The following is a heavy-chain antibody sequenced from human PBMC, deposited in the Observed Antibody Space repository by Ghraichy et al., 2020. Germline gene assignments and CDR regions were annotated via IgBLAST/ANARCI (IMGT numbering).Heavy chain of an antibody. V-gene: IGHV4-39*01. CDR1: GGSVDTINYF. CDR2: VENSGRT. Sequence: SQTLSLTCIVSGGSVDTINYFWAWIRQPPGKGPEYIRSVENSGRTYRNPSLKSRVTISVDTSKNPFSLNLRSVTAAATAVYYCARLRREVFRFLELHLDCCDPWGQGTLVTVSA. D-gene: IGHD3-10*01. J-gene: IGHJ5*02. CDR3: ARLRREVFRFLELHLDCCDP.